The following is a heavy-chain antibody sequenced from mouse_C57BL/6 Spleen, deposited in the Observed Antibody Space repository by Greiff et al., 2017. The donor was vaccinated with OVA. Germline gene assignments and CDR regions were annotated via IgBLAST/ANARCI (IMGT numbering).Heavy chain of an antibody. V-gene: IGHV5-17*01. CDR3: ARDITTVVARYWYFDV. J-gene: IGHJ1*03. CDR1: GFTFSDYG. D-gene: IGHD1-1*01. Sequence: EVMLVESGGGLVKPGGSLKLSCAASGFTFSDYGMHWVRQAPEKGLEWVAYISSGSSTIYYADTVKSRFTISRDNAKNTLFLQMTSLRSEDTAMYYCARDITTVVARYWYFDVWGTGTTVTVSS. CDR2: ISSGSSTI.